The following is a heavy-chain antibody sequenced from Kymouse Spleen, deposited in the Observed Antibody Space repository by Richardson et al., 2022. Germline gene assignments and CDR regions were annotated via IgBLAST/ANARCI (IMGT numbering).Heavy chain of an antibody. CDR1: GFTFSNAW. CDR3: TTDGITGLRDYYYYGMDV. D-gene: IGHD1-20*01,IGHD1-7*01. CDR2: IKSKTDGGTT. Sequence: EVQLVESGGGLVKPGGSLRLSCAASGFTFSNAWMSWVRQAPGKGLEWVGRIKSKTDGGTTDYAAPVKGRFTISRDDSKNTLYLQMNSLKTEDTAVYYCTTDGITGLRDYYYYGMDVWGQGTTVTVSS. V-gene: IGHV3-15*01. J-gene: IGHJ6*02.